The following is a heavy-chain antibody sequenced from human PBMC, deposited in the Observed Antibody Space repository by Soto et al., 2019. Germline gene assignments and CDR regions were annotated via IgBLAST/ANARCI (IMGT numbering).Heavy chain of an antibody. D-gene: IGHD2-8*01. V-gene: IGHV4-59*11. Sequence: SETLSVTCTVSGTYISGHFWSWMRQPPGKGLEWIGYGYYSGSTLYNPSLKSRVTISLDTSKNHFSLRLNSVTSADTAVYYCARGVYLSLVPTGWFDPWGQGTLVTVSS. CDR1: GTYISGHF. CDR3: ARGVYLSLVPTGWFDP. J-gene: IGHJ5*02. CDR2: GYYSGST.